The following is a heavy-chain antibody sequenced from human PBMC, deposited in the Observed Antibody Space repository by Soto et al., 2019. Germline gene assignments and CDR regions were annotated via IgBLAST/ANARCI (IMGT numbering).Heavy chain of an antibody. CDR1: GFTFSSYA. D-gene: IGHD3-9*01. J-gene: IGHJ6*02. Sequence: GGSLILSCAASGFTFSSYAMSWVRQAPGKGLEWVSSIGGSGGNTYYADSVKGRFTISRDNSKNTLFLQMNRLRAEDTAEYYCARVVRYFDTPYGMDVWGHGTTVTVSS. CDR2: IGGSGGNT. CDR3: ARVVRYFDTPYGMDV. V-gene: IGHV3-23*01.